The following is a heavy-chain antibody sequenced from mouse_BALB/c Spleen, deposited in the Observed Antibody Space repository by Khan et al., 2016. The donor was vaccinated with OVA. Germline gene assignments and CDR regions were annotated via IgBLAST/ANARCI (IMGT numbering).Heavy chain of an antibody. CDR3: TRNGFGNYESGDY. CDR1: GYTFTSYW. D-gene: IGHD2-1*01. V-gene: IGHV1-5*01. Sequence: VQLQQSGTVLARPGASVKMSCKASGYTFTSYWMHWVKQRPGQGLEWIGAIYPGNSDINYNQKFKGKANLTAVTSTSTAYLELNSLKNENSAVYYGTRNGFGNYESGDYWGQGTTLTVSS. J-gene: IGHJ2*01. CDR2: IYPGNSDI.